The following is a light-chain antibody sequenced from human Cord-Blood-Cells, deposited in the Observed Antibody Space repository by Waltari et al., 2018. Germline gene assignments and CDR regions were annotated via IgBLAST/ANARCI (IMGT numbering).Light chain of an antibody. V-gene: IGLV2-23*02. Sequence: QSALTQPASVSGSPGQSITISCTGTSSDVGSYNLVSWYQQHPGKAPKLMIYEVSKRPSGVSNRCAWSQSGKTASLTISGLQAEDEADYYCCSYAGSSTLVFGGGTKLTVL. CDR1: SSDVGSYNL. CDR3: CSYAGSSTLV. J-gene: IGLJ2*01. CDR2: EVS.